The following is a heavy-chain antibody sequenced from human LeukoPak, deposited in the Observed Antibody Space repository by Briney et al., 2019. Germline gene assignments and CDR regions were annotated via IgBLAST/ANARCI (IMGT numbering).Heavy chain of an antibody. V-gene: IGHV3-23*01. J-gene: IGHJ3*02. D-gene: IGHD4-17*01. CDR2: IRGGGHGP. CDR3: ARDLNGDYVGAFDM. Sequence: GGSLRLSCTASGFTFSDYAMMWVRQSPGKGPEWVAAIRGGGHGPFYADSVRGRFTISRDNSKYTLFLQMDSLRAEDTAVYYCARDLNGDYVGAFDMWGPGTMVTVSS. CDR1: GFTFSDYA.